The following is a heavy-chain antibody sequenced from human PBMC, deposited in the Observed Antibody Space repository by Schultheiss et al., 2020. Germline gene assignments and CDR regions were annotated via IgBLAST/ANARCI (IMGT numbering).Heavy chain of an antibody. Sequence: GGSLRLSCAASGFTFSSYWMHWVRQAPGKGLVWVSAISGSGGSTYYADSVKGRFTISRDNAKNSLYLQMNSLRAEDMAVYYCARSVGYCSGGSCYHSRYYYYYYYMDVWGKGTTVTVSS. D-gene: IGHD2-15*01. CDR1: GFTFSSYW. CDR2: ISGSGGST. V-gene: IGHV3-21*01. CDR3: ARSVGYCSGGSCYHSRYYYYYYYMDV. J-gene: IGHJ6*03.